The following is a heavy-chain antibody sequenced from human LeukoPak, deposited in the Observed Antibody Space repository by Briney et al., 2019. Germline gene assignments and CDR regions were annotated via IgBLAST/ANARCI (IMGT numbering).Heavy chain of an antibody. D-gene: IGHD6-13*01. CDR2: INPNSGGT. CDR3: ARVAGRVAAAALGY. Sequence: ASVKVSCKASGYTFTGYYMHWVRQAPGQGLEWMGWINPNSGGTNYAQKFQGRVTMTRDTSISTAYMELSRLRSGDTAVYYCARVAGRVAAAALGYWGQGTLVTVSS. V-gene: IGHV1-2*02. CDR1: GYTFTGYY. J-gene: IGHJ4*02.